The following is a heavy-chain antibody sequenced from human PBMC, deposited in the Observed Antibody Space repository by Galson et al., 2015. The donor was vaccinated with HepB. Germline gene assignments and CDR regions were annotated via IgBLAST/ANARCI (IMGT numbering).Heavy chain of an antibody. CDR1: GFTFSSYG. CDR2: IWYDGSNK. J-gene: IGHJ6*02. Sequence: SLRLSCAASGFTFSSYGMHWVRQAPGKGLEWVAVIWYDGSNKYYADSVKGRFTISRDNSKNTLYLQMNSLRAEDTAVYYCARTPGTYGSGSYDDYYYGMDVWGQGTTVTVSS. D-gene: IGHD3-10*01. V-gene: IGHV3-33*08. CDR3: ARTPGTYGSGSYDDYYYGMDV.